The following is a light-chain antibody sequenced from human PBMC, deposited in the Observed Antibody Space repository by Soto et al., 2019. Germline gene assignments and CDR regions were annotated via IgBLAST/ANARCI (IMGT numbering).Light chain of an antibody. CDR3: QVYGSSTKT. J-gene: IGKJ1*01. CDR1: QPVNSGY. CDR2: GVS. Sequence: IVLTQSPGTLSLSPGEGATLSCRASQPVNSGYLAWYQQKPGQAPRLLMYGVSTRDTGIPDRFSCSGAGTDFTLTISRLEPGDFAVYYCQVYGSSTKTFGQGTKVEFK. V-gene: IGKV3-20*01.